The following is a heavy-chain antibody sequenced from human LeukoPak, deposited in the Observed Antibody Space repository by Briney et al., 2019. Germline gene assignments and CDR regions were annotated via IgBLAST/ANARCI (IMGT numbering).Heavy chain of an antibody. CDR3: ARHDSPRPGYGGN. J-gene: IGHJ4*02. D-gene: IGHD4-17*01. Sequence: SETLSLTCAVYGGSFSGYYWSWIRQPPGKGLEWIGEINHGGSTNYNPSLKSRVTISVDTSKNQFSLKLSSVTAADTAVYYCARHDSPRPGYGGNWGQGTLVTVSS. V-gene: IGHV4-34*01. CDR1: GGSFSGYY. CDR2: INHGGST.